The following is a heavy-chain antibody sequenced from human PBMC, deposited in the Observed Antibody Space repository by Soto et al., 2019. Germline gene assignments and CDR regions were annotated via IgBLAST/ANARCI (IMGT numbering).Heavy chain of an antibody. CDR1: GFTFSSYG. D-gene: IGHD6-6*01. Sequence: QVQLVESGGGVVQPGRSLRLSCAASGFTFSSYGMHWVRQAPGKGLEWVAVIWYDGSNKYYADSVKGRFTISRDNSKNTLYLQRNSLRAEDTAVYYCATRYSSSARNLWPSDWYFDLWGRGTLVTVSS. J-gene: IGHJ2*01. CDR2: IWYDGSNK. CDR3: ATRYSSSARNLWPSDWYFDL. V-gene: IGHV3-33*01.